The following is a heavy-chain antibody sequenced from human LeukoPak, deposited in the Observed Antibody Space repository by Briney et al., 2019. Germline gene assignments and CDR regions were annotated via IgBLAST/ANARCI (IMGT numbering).Heavy chain of an antibody. CDR1: GFTFSSYG. CDR2: IWYDGSNK. V-gene: IGHV3-33*01. J-gene: IGHJ3*02. CDR3: ARDPSPGVVVPAAGGVYAFDI. Sequence: PGGSLRLSCAASGFTFSSYGMHWVRQAPGKGLEWVAVIWYDGSNKYYADSVKGRFTISRDNSKNTLYLQMNSLRAEDTAVYYCARDPSPGVVVPAAGGVYAFDIWGQGTMVTVSS. D-gene: IGHD2-2*01.